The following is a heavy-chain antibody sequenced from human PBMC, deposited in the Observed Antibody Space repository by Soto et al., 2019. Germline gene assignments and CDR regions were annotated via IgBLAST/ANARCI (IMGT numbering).Heavy chain of an antibody. V-gene: IGHV4-30-4*01. J-gene: IGHJ4*02. Sequence: PSETLSLTCTASGGSITSAEYYWSWIRQPPGKGLEWIGYMYYSGSSYYNPSLKSRIFISVDASKNQFSLKLSSVTAADTAVYYCARGRGRLTPFDYWGQGTLVTVSS. CDR3: ARGRGRLTPFDY. D-gene: IGHD3-10*01. CDR2: MYYSGSS. CDR1: GGSITSAEYY.